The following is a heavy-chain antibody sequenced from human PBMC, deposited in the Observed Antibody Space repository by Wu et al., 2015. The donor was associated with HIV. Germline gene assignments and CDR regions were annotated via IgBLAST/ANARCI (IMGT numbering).Heavy chain of an antibody. CDR2: IDPHNPNNGGT. D-gene: IGHD3-10*01. CDR3: ARGGSGSGSYWGLMN. Sequence: QVQLVQSGAEVKKPGASVKVSCKASGYTFTSYYMHWVRQAPGQGLEWMGWIDPHNPNNGGTNYAQKFQGRVTMTRDTSITTAYMELRRLRSDDTAVYYCARGGSGSGSYWGLMNWAEGTLVTVSS. J-gene: IGHJ4*02. CDR1: GYTFTSYY. V-gene: IGHV1-2*02.